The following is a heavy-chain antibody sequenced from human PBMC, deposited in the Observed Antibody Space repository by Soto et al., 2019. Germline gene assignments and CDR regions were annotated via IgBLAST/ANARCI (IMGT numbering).Heavy chain of an antibody. D-gene: IGHD3-10*01. CDR1: GGSIISYY. V-gene: IGHV4-59*01. CDR2: IYYSGST. CDR3: ARGRGSGSSFYYYGMDV. J-gene: IGHJ6*02. Sequence: PSETLSLTCTVSGGSIISYYWSWIRQPPGKGLEWIGYIYYSGSTNYNPSLKSRVTISVDTSKNQFSLKLSSVTAADTAVYYCARGRGSGSSFYYYGMDVWGQGTTVTVSS.